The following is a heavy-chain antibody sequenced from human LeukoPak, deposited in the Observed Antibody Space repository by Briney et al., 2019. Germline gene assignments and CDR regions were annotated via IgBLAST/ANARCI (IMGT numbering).Heavy chain of an antibody. CDR1: RFIYNNYG. V-gene: IGHV3-23*01. D-gene: IGHD3-22*01. CDR2: ISNDGGGT. Sequence: PGWTLRLSVADSRFIYNNYGRGSVHQAPGKGLEWVSAISNDGGGTTYADFVKGRFTISRDNSKNTLFLQMNSLRGEDTALYYCAKGGSGYFLDLWGQGTLVTVSS. J-gene: IGHJ5*02. CDR3: AKGGSGYFLDL.